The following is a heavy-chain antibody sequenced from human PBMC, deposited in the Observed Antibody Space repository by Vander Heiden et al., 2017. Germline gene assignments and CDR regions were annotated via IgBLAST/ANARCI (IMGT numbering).Heavy chain of an antibody. CDR2: IWYDGSNK. D-gene: IGHD3-16*01. J-gene: IGHJ4*02. CDR1: GFRCSGIN. CDR3: ARDDGGLLDF. V-gene: IGHV3-33*01. Sequence: QVQLVESEGGVVQPGGSLRLACVASGFRCSGINMHWVRQAPGKGLEGVAIIWYDGSNKFYIDSVKGRFTISRDNSMNTVYLHMDSLRAEDTAIYYCARDDGGLLDFWGQGTLVTVSS.